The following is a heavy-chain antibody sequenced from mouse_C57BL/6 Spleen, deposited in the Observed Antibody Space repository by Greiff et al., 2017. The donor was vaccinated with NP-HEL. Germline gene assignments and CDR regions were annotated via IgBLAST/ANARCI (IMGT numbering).Heavy chain of an antibody. D-gene: IGHD1-1*01. J-gene: IGHJ4*01. Sequence: QVQLQQPGAELVKPGASVKLSCKASGYTFTSYWMHWVKQRPGQGLEWIGMIHPNSGSTNYNEKFKSKATLTVDKSSSTAYMQLSSLTSEDSAVYYGARDGSSYGYAMDYWGQGTSVTVSS. CDR2: IHPNSGST. CDR3: ARDGSSYGYAMDY. CDR1: GYTFTSYW. V-gene: IGHV1-64*01.